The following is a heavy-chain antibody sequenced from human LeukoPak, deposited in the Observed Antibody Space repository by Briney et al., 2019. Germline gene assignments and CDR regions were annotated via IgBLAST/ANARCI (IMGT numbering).Heavy chain of an antibody. CDR3: ARVGYEQTYYFDY. V-gene: IGHV3-48*04. J-gene: IGHJ4*02. CDR1: GFTFSSYS. D-gene: IGHD5-12*01. Sequence: GGSLRLSCAASGFTFSSYSMNWVRQAPGKGLEWVSYISSSSSTIYYADSVKGRFTISRDNAKNSLYLQMNSLRAEDTAVYYCARVGYEQTYYFDYWGQGTLVTVSS. CDR2: ISSSSSTI.